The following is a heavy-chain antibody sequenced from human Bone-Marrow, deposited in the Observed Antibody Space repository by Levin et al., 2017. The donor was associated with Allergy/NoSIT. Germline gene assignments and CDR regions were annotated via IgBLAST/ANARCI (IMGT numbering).Heavy chain of an antibody. CDR2: IYPGDSDT. CDR1: GYIFANYW. Sequence: GESLKISCKGSGYIFANYWIGWVRQMPGKGPEWMGIIYPGDSDTRYSPSFQGQVTISADKSISSVYLQWSSLKASDSAMYSCARHDERSGDYPDTWGQGTLVTVSS. V-gene: IGHV5-51*01. CDR3: ARHDERSGDYPDT. J-gene: IGHJ5*02. D-gene: IGHD4-17*01.